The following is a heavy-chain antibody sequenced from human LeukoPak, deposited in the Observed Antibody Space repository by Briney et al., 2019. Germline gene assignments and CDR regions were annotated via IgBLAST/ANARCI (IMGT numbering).Heavy chain of an antibody. J-gene: IGHJ4*02. CDR2: INPSGGST. CDR1: GYTFTGYY. V-gene: IGHV1-46*01. CDR3: ARASIAARTFDY. D-gene: IGHD6-6*01. Sequence: ASVKVSCKASGYTFTGYYMHWVRQAPGQGLEWMGIINPSGGSTSYAQKFQGRVTMTRDTSTSTVYMELSSLRSEDTAVYYCARASIAARTFDYWGQGTLVTVSS.